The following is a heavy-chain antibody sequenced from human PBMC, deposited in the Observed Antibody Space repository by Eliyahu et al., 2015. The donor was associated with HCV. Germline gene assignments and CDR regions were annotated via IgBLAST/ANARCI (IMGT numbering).Heavy chain of an antibody. CDR3: ARSVEGAFDT. Sequence: DVYLVESGGGLVQPGGSLRLSCGASGSDFYRYSMNWIRQAPGKGLEWVSYMTSDTRTIYYADSVKGRFTISRDNAKYLVYLQLNSLRADDTAVYYCARSVEGAFDTWGQGTMVTVSS. V-gene: IGHV3-48*01. J-gene: IGHJ3*02. CDR1: GSDFYRYS. CDR2: MTSDTRTI. D-gene: IGHD2-15*01.